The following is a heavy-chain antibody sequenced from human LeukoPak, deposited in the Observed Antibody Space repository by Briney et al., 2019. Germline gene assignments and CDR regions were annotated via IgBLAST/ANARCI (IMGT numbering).Heavy chain of an antibody. D-gene: IGHD5-24*01. CDR2: INPNSGGT. Sequence: ASVKASCKPSGYTFNGYYMHCVRQAPGQGLEWMGWINPNSGGTNYAQKFQGRVTMTRDTSISTAYMELSRLRSDDTAVYYCARVESKMATIDYWGQGTLVTLSS. V-gene: IGHV1-2*02. CDR3: ARVESKMATIDY. CDR1: GYTFNGYY. J-gene: IGHJ4*02.